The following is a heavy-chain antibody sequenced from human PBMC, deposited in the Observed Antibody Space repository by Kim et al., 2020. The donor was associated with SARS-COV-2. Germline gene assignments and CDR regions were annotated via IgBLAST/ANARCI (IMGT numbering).Heavy chain of an antibody. CDR3: ARVSERGRYYYGMDV. J-gene: IGHJ6*02. CDR2: ISSSSSYI. V-gene: IGHV3-21*04. Sequence: GGSLRLSCAASGFTFSSYSMNWVRQAPGKGLEWVSSISSSSSYIYYADSVKGRFTISRDNAKNSLYLQMNSLRAEDTAVYYCARVSERGRYYYGMDVWGQGTTVTVSS. D-gene: IGHD2-15*01. CDR1: GFTFSSYS.